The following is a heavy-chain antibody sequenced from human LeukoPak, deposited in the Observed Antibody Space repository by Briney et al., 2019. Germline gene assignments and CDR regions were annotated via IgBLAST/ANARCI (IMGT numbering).Heavy chain of an antibody. V-gene: IGHV3-23*01. Sequence: PGGSLRLSCAASGFTFSSYAMSWVRQAPGKGLEWVSAISGSGGSTYYADPVKGRFTISRDNSKNTLYLQMNSLRAEDTAVYYCAKAHDSSGYYLIFDYWGQGTLVTASS. J-gene: IGHJ4*02. CDR2: ISGSGGST. CDR1: GFTFSSYA. CDR3: AKAHDSSGYYLIFDY. D-gene: IGHD3-22*01.